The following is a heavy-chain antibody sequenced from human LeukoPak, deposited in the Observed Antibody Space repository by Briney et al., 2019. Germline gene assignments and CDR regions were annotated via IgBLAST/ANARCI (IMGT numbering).Heavy chain of an antibody. CDR1: GFTFSNYA. Sequence: PGGSLRLSCAASGFTFSNYAMSWVRQAPGKWLEWVSAISGSGGGTSYADSVKGRFAISRDNSKNTLYLQLNSLRAEDTAVYYCAKEPYSGSYYVHFDYWGQGTLVTVSS. V-gene: IGHV3-23*01. CDR2: ISGSGGGT. J-gene: IGHJ4*02. CDR3: AKEPYSGSYYVHFDY. D-gene: IGHD1-26*01.